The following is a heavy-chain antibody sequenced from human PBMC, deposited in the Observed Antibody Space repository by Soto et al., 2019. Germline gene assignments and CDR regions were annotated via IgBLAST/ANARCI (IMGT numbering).Heavy chain of an antibody. CDR2: NNPSGGST. J-gene: IGHJ5*02. V-gene: IGHV1-46*01. CDR1: GYTFTSYY. D-gene: IGHD5-12*01. CDR3: ASGLGRDRYNFNWFDP. Sequence: QVQLVQSGAEVKKPGASVKVSCKASGYTFTSYYMHWVRQAPGQGLEWMGINNPSGGSTSYAQKFQGRVTMTRDTSTSTVYMELSSLRSEDTAVYYCASGLGRDRYNFNWFDPWGQGTLVTVSS.